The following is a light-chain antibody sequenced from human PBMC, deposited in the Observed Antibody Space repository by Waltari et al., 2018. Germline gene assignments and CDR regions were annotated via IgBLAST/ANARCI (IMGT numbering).Light chain of an antibody. CDR2: DLS. J-gene: IGLJ2*01. CDR3: SSYTPSDTLV. V-gene: IGLV2-18*02. Sequence: WYQQPPGTAPKLIIFDLSSRPSGVPDRFSGSKSGSTASLTISGLQAEDEGDYYCSSYTPSDTLVFGGGTKLTVL.